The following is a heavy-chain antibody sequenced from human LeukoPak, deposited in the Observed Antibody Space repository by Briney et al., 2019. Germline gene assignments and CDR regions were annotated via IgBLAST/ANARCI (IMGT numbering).Heavy chain of an antibody. CDR3: ASLGGYYDSSGYDPHNAFDI. CDR2: TSGGGGNT. CDR1: GFTFSSYD. Sequence: GGSLRLSCAASGFTFSSYDMTWVRQAPGKGLEWVSGTSGGGGNTYYADSVKGRFTISRDNSKNTLYLQMNSLRAEDTAVYYCASLGGYYDSSGYDPHNAFDIWGQGTMVTVSS. V-gene: IGHV3-23*01. J-gene: IGHJ3*02. D-gene: IGHD3-22*01.